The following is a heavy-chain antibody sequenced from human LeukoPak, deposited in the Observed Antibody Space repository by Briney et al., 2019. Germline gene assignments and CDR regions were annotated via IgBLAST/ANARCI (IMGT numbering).Heavy chain of an antibody. CDR2: ISSSSAYI. Sequence: KSGGSLRLSCAASGFTFSSYSMNWVRQAPGKGLEWVSSISSSSAYISYTDSVKGRFTISRDNAKNSLYLQMNNLRAEDTSVYYCAKKMDDAFDIWGQGTMVTVSS. D-gene: IGHD5-24*01. CDR3: AKKMDDAFDI. CDR1: GFTFSSYS. V-gene: IGHV3-21*01. J-gene: IGHJ3*02.